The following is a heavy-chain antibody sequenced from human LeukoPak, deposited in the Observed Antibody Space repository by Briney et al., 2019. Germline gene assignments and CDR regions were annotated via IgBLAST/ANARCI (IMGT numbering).Heavy chain of an antibody. Sequence: GGSLRLSCAASGFTFSSYAMHWVRQAPGKGLEWVAVISYDGSNKYYADSVKGRFTISRDNSKNTLYLQMNSLRAEDTAVYYCARVGILLPYSGYDYADYWGQGTLVTVSS. J-gene: IGHJ4*02. V-gene: IGHV3-30-3*01. D-gene: IGHD5-12*01. CDR3: ARVGILLPYSGYDYADY. CDR1: GFTFSSYA. CDR2: ISYDGSNK.